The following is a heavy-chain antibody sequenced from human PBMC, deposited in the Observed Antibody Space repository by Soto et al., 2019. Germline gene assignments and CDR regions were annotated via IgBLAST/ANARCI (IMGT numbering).Heavy chain of an antibody. CDR3: ARGRGRRVTAVAGTYYYYYGMDV. D-gene: IGHD6-19*01. V-gene: IGHV4-34*01. CDR2: INHSGST. J-gene: IGHJ6*02. Sequence: SETLSLTCAVYGGSFSGYYWSWIRQPPGKGLEWIGEINHSGSTNYNPSLKSRVTISVDTSKNQFSLKLSSVTAADTAVYYCARGRGRRVTAVAGTYYYYYGMDVWGQGTTVTVSS. CDR1: GGSFSGYY.